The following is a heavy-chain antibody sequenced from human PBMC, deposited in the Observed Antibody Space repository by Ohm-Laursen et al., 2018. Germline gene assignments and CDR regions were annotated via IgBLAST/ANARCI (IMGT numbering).Heavy chain of an antibody. CDR1: GFTFSRHW. D-gene: IGHD2-15*01. CDR2: ISGSGDST. J-gene: IGHJ1*01. Sequence: GSLRLSCAASGFTFSRHWMTWVRQAPGKGLEWVSVISGSGDSTDYADSVKGRFTISRDSSNDTLYLQMNSLSAEDTAVYYCAKARSAVVTAASNHWGQGTLVTVSS. V-gene: IGHV3-23*01. CDR3: AKARSAVVTAASNH.